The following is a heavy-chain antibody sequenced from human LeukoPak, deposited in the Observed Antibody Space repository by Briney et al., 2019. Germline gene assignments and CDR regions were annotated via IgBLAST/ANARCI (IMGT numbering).Heavy chain of an antibody. J-gene: IGHJ6*02. Sequence: GGSLRLSCAASGFTFSSYSMNWVRQAPGKGLEWVSSISSSSSYIYYADSVKGRFTISRHNSKNTLYLQMNSLRAEDTAVYYCARDSNYYGMGVWGQGTTVTVSS. V-gene: IGHV3-21*04. CDR2: ISSSSSYI. CDR1: GFTFSSYS. CDR3: ARDSNYYGMGV.